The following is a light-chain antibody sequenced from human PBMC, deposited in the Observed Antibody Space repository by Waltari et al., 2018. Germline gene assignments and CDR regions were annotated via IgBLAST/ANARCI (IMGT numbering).Light chain of an antibody. Sequence: DIQMTQSPSSPSASAGDTVTITCQASQDIRNYLNWYQQKPGEAPKLLIYAAFNLETGVPSRFSGSGSGTDFTFTISSLQPEDIATYYCQQHQNLPWTFGQGTKVEIK. V-gene: IGKV1-33*01. CDR2: AAF. CDR1: QDIRNY. CDR3: QQHQNLPWT. J-gene: IGKJ1*01.